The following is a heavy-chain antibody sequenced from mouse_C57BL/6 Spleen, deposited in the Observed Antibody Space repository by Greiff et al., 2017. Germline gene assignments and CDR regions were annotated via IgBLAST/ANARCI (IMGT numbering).Heavy chain of an antibody. CDR2: INPNNGGT. Sequence: EVQLQQSGPELVKPGASVKIPCKASGYTFTDYNMDWVKQSHGKSLEWIGDINPNNGGTIYNQKFKGKATLTVDKSSSTAYMELRSLTSEDTAVYYCARSWDGYYDWYFDVWGTGTTVTVSS. V-gene: IGHV1-18*01. CDR1: GYTFTDYN. CDR3: ARSWDGYYDWYFDV. D-gene: IGHD2-3*01. J-gene: IGHJ1*03.